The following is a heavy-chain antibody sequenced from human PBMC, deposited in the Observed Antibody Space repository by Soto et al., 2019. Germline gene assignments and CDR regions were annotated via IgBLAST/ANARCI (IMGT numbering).Heavy chain of an antibody. J-gene: IGHJ5*02. CDR3: ARAGYCSGGSCYEHNWFDP. CDR2: ISAYNGNT. Sequence: GASVKVSCKASGYTFTSYGISWVRQAPGQGLEWMGWISAYNGNTNYAQKLQGRVTMTTDTSTSTAYMELRSLRSDDTAVYYCARAGYCSGGSCYEHNWFDPWGQGTLVTVSS. D-gene: IGHD2-15*01. CDR1: GYTFTSYG. V-gene: IGHV1-18*01.